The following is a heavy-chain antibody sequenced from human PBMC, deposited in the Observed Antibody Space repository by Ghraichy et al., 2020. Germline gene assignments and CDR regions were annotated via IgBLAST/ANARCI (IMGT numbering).Heavy chain of an antibody. J-gene: IGHJ6*02. Sequence: LSLTCAASGFSFSSYGMHWVRQAPGKGLELVAVIWYDGSSKYYADSVRGRFTISRDNSKNTLNVEMNSLRVDDTAVYYCAKAARRAAAGTSYYGMDVWGQGTTVIVS. CDR1: GFSFSSYG. D-gene: IGHD6-13*01. CDR3: AKAARRAAAGTSYYGMDV. V-gene: IGHV3-33*06. CDR2: IWYDGSSK.